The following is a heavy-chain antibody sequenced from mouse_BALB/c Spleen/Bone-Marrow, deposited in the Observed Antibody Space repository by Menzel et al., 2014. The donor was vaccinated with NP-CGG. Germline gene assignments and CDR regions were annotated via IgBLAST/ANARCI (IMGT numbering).Heavy chain of an antibody. CDR3: ARNYYGSSYAMDY. CDR1: GFSLTSYG. J-gene: IGHJ4*01. D-gene: IGHD1-1*01. Sequence: QVQLQQSGPGLVQPSQRLSIPCTVSGFSLTSYGLHWVRQSPGKGLDWLGVIWSGGSTDYNAAFISRLSISKDNSKSQVFFKMNSLQVNDTAIYYCARNYYGSSYAMDYWGQGTSVTVSS. CDR2: IWSGGST. V-gene: IGHV2-2*02.